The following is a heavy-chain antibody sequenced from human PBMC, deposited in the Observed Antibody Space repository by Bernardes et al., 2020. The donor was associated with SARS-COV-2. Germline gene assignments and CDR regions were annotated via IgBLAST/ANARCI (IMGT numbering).Heavy chain of an antibody. V-gene: IGHV5-51*01. CDR1: GFSLSNYW. D-gene: IGHD3-16*02. CDR3: ARVAFSGNYYSYLDV. Sequence: GGSLKIYCQGSGFSLSNYWIAWVCQMPGKGLEWMGIIYPGDSDARYSPSFQGQVIISADKSINTAYLQWSSLKASDTAIYYCARVAFSGNYYSYLDVWGQARTVTVSS. CDR2: IYPGDSDA. J-gene: IGHJ6*02.